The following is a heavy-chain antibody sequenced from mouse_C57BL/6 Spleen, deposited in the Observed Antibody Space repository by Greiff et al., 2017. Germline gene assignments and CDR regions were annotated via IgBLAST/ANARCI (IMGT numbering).Heavy chain of an antibody. CDR1: GFSFNTYA. CDR2: IRSKSNNYAT. J-gene: IGHJ3*01. V-gene: IGHV10-1*01. CDR3: VRDLPFAY. Sequence: EVQRVESGGGLVQPKGSLKLSCAASGFSFNTYAMNWVRQAPGKGLEWVARIRSKSNNYATYYADSVKDRFTISRDESESMLYLQMNNLKTEDTAMYYCVRDLPFAYWGQGTLVTVSA.